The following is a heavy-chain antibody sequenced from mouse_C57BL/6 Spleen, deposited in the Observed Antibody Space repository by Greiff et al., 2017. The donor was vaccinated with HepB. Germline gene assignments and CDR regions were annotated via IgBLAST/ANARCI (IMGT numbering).Heavy chain of an antibody. V-gene: IGHV14-2*01. CDR2: IDPEDGET. CDR1: GFNIKDYY. J-gene: IGHJ2*01. Sequence: EVKLMESGAELVKPGASVKLSCTASGFNIKDYYMHWVKQRTEQGLEWIGRIDPEDGETKYAPKFQGKATITADTSSNTAYLQLSSLTSEDTAVYYCARDAAQASYYFDYWGQGTTLTVSS. D-gene: IGHD3-2*02. CDR3: ARDAAQASYYFDY.